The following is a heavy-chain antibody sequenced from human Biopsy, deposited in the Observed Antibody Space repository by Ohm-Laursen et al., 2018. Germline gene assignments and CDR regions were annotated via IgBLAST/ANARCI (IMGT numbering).Heavy chain of an antibody. Sequence: SVKVSCKVSGYTFTSYDITWVRQASGQGPEWIGWLNPVSGNSNFGQKFRGRVTVTSDTSISTAYMELSGLTSDDTATYYCGRAVRNQLLTDPWGQGTLITVTS. J-gene: IGHJ5*02. CDR2: LNPVSGNS. CDR1: GYTFTSYD. V-gene: IGHV1-8*01. CDR3: GRAVRNQLLTDP. D-gene: IGHD1-7*01.